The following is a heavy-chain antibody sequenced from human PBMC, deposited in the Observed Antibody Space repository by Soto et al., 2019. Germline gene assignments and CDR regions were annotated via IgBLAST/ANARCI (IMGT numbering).Heavy chain of an antibody. V-gene: IGHV3-30-3*01. Sequence: HGGSLRLSCAASGFTFSSYAMHWVRQAPGKGLEWVAVISYDGSNKYYADSVKGRFTISRDNSKNTLYLQMNSLRAEDTAVYYCARAHSSSWYEYYYYYYGMDVWGQGTTVTVSS. CDR3: ARAHSSSWYEYYYYYYGMDV. CDR2: ISYDGSNK. D-gene: IGHD6-13*01. J-gene: IGHJ6*02. CDR1: GFTFSSYA.